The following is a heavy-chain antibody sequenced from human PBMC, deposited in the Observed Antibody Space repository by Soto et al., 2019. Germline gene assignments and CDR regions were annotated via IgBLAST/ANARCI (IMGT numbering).Heavy chain of an antibody. CDR2: ISSSGSTK. J-gene: IGHJ5*02. CDR1: GFTFSDYY. CDR3: ARDGRNYDFWSGYSSGLDP. V-gene: IGHV3-11*01. D-gene: IGHD3-3*01. Sequence: PAGSLRLSCAASGFTFSDYYMSWIRQAPGKGLEWVSYISSSGSTKYYADSVKGRFTISRDNAKNSLYLQMNSLRAEDTAVYYCARDGRNYDFWSGYSSGLDPWGQGTLVTVSS.